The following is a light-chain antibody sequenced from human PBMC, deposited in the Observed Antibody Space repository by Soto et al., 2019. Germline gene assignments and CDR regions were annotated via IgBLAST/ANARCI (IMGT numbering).Light chain of an antibody. CDR1: QGISSY. CDR2: DAS. J-gene: IGKJ1*01. Sequence: AIQLTQSPSSLSASVGDRVTITCRASQGISSYLVWYQQKPGKAPKLLIYDASSLESGVPSRFSGSGSGTEFTLTISSLQPDDFATYYCQQYNSYSPRTFGQGTKVDI. V-gene: IGKV1-13*02. CDR3: QQYNSYSPRT.